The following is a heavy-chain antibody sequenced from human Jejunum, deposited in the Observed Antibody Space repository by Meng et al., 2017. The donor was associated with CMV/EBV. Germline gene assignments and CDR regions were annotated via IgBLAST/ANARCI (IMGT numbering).Heavy chain of an antibody. V-gene: IGHV5-51*01. CDR3: ARQHYDFWTGSYTGNSYFDF. J-gene: IGHJ4*02. D-gene: IGHD3/OR15-3a*01. Sequence: YWIGWVRQMPGKGLELMGLIYPGDWDTKYNPSFQGQVSISGDKSINTAYLHWSSLKASDTAKYYCARQHYDFWTGSYTGNSYFDFWGQGTRVTVSS. CDR2: IYPGDWDT. CDR1: YW.